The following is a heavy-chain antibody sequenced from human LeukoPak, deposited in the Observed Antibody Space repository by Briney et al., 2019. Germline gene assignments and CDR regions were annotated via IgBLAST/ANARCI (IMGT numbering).Heavy chain of an antibody. Sequence: GGSLRLSCAASGFIFSDYYMSWIRQAPGKGLEWISYINSGGSTISYADSVKGRFTISRDNAKNSLYLQMNSLRAEDTAVYYCARLGWPPYYYYGMDVWGQGTTVTVSS. J-gene: IGHJ6*02. CDR2: INSGGSTI. D-gene: IGHD5-24*01. CDR1: GFIFSDYY. V-gene: IGHV3-11*01. CDR3: ARLGWPPYYYYGMDV.